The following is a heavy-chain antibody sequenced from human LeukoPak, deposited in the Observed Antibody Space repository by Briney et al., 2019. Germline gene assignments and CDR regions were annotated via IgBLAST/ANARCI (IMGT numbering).Heavy chain of an antibody. J-gene: IGHJ4*02. Sequence: SETLSLTCTVSGGSISSYYWSWIRQPPGKGLEWIGYIYYSGSTNYNPSLKSRVTISVDTSKNQFSLKVTSVTAADTAMYYCARHIGIVGLRGFDYWGQGTLVTVSS. D-gene: IGHD3-16*01. CDR2: IYYSGST. CDR1: GGSISSYY. CDR3: ARHIGIVGLRGFDY. V-gene: IGHV4-59*08.